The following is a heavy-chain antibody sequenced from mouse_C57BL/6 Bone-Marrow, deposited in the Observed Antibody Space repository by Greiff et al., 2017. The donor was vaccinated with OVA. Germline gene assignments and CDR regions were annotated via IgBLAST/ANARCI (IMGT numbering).Heavy chain of an antibody. J-gene: IGHJ1*03. CDR1: GFSLTSYA. Sequence: QVQLKQSGPGLVAPSQSLSITCTVSGFSLTSYAISWVRQPPGKGLEWLGVIWTGGGTNYNSALKSRLSISKGNSKSQVFLKMNSLQTDDTARYYCARTIHYYGSSSYWYFDVWGTGTTVTVSS. CDR2: IWTGGGT. D-gene: IGHD1-1*01. CDR3: ARTIHYYGSSSYWYFDV. V-gene: IGHV2-9-1*01.